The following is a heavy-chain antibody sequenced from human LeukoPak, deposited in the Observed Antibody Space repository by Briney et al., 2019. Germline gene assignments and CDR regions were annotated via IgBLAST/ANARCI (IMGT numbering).Heavy chain of an antibody. CDR3: ARAGKIMITMVRGALASSDGFHI. J-gene: IGHJ3*02. V-gene: IGHV1-46*02. CDR2: INPSGVST. Sequence: ASVKVSCKASGYTFNSYYMHCVRQAPGQGLEWMGVINPSGVSTSYAQKFQGRVTMTRDTSTSTVYMGLSSLRSEDTAVYYCARAGKIMITMVRGALASSDGFHIWGQGKMVTVSS. D-gene: IGHD3-10*01. CDR1: GYTFNSYY.